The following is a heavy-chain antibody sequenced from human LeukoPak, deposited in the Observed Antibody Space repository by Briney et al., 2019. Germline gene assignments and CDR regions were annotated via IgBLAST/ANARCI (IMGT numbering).Heavy chain of an antibody. J-gene: IGHJ4*02. D-gene: IGHD2-2*01. Sequence: GRSLRLSCAASGFTFSSYAMHWVRQAPGKGLEWVAIISYDGNNRYYADSVKGRSTISRDNSKNALYLQMNSLRVEDTAVYYCAREWGSTSKAFDYWGQGTLVTVSS. CDR2: ISYDGNNR. CDR1: GFTFSSYA. CDR3: AREWGSTSKAFDY. V-gene: IGHV3-30-3*01.